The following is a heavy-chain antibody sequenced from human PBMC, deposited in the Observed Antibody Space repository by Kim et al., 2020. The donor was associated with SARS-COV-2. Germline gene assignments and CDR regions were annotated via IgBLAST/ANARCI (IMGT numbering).Heavy chain of an antibody. J-gene: IGHJ4*02. CDR3: ARDWAVVVVAATLDY. Sequence: GGSLRLSCAASGFTFSSYAMHWVRQAPGKGLEWVAVISYDGSNKYYADSVKGRFTISRDNSKNTLYLQMNSLRAEDTAVYYCARDWAVVVVAATLDYWGQGTLVTVSS. CDR2: ISYDGSNK. V-gene: IGHV3-30-3*01. D-gene: IGHD2-15*01. CDR1: GFTFSSYA.